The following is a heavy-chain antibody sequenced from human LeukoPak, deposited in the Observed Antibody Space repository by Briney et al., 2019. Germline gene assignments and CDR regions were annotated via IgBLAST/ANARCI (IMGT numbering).Heavy chain of an antibody. D-gene: IGHD6-19*01. CDR3: ARVRTSAWYVGDL. CDR2: IKQDGSQQ. V-gene: IGHV3-7*04. CDR1: GFTFGGYW. Sequence: GGSLRLSCAASGFTFGGYWMSWVRQAPGKGLEWVANIKQDGSQQFYVDSVRGRFTISRDNAKNSLFLQINTLRAKDSAIYYCARVRTSAWYVGDLWGQGTLVTVSS. J-gene: IGHJ5*02.